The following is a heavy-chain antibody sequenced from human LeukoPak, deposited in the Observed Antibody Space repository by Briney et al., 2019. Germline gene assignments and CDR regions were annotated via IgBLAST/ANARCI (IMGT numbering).Heavy chain of an antibody. CDR3: ASNMGYYYDSSGYCAEFGL. D-gene: IGHD3-22*01. V-gene: IGHV3-21*01. J-gene: IGHJ4*02. CDR2: ISSSSSYI. CDR1: GFTFSSYS. Sequence: TGGSLRLSCAASGFTFSSYSMNWVRQAPGKGREGVSSISSSSSYIYYADSVRGRFTISRDNAKNSLYLQMNSLRAEDTAVYYCASNMGYYYDSSGYCAEFGLWGQGTLVTVSS.